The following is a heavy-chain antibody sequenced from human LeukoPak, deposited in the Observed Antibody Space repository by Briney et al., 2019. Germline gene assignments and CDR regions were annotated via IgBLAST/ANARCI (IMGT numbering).Heavy chain of an antibody. Sequence: PSETLSLTCTVSGGSISSGSYYWSWIRQPAGKGLEWIGRIYTSGSTNYNPSLKSRVTISVDTSKNQFSLKLSSVTAADTAVYYCARTSSSWWFDPWGQGTLVTVSS. V-gene: IGHV4-61*02. CDR2: IYTSGST. CDR3: ARTSSSWWFDP. CDR1: GGSISSGSYY. D-gene: IGHD6-13*01. J-gene: IGHJ5*02.